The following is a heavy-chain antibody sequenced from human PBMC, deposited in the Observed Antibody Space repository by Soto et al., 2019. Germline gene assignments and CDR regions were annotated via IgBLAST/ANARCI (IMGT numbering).Heavy chain of an antibody. Sequence: ESGGGLVQPGGSLRLSCAASGFTFSSYWMSWVRQAPGKGLEWVANIKQDGSEKYYVDSVKGRFTISRDNAKNSLYLQMNSLRAEDTAVYYCARDRITICGVVHDAFDIWGQGTMVTVSS. CDR2: IKQDGSEK. D-gene: IGHD3-3*01. V-gene: IGHV3-7*01. CDR3: ARDRITICGVVHDAFDI. J-gene: IGHJ3*02. CDR1: GFTFSSYW.